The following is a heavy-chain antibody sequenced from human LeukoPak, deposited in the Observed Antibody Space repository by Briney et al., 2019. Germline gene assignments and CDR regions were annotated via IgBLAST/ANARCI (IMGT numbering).Heavy chain of an antibody. J-gene: IGHJ4*02. V-gene: IGHV1-2*02. CDR1: GYTFTGYY. CDR2: INPNSGGT. D-gene: IGHD3-22*01. CDR3: ARDLRHYYDSSGYLPAPGASDY. Sequence: GASVKVSCKASGYTFTGYYMHWVRQAPGQGLEWMGWINPNSGGTNYAQKFQGRATMTRDTSISTAYMELSRLRSDDTAVYYCARDLRHYYDSSGYLPAPGASDYWGQGTLVTVSS.